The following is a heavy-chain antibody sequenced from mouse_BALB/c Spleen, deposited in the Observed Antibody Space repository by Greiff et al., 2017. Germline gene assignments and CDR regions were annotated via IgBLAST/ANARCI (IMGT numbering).Heavy chain of an antibody. V-gene: IGHV5-6-3*01. CDR2: INSNGGST. CDR1: GFTFSSYG. Sequence: EVKLQESGGGLVQPGGSLKLSCAASGFTFSSYGMSWVRQTPDKRLELVATINSNGGSTYYPDSVKGRFTISRDNAKNTLYLQMSSLKSEDTAMYYCARGEVRRGYYYAMDYWGQGTSVTVSS. D-gene: IGHD2-14*01. J-gene: IGHJ4*01. CDR3: ARGEVRRGYYYAMDY.